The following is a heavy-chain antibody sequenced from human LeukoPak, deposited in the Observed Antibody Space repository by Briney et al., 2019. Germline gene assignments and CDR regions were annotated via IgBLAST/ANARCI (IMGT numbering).Heavy chain of an antibody. Sequence: SETLSLTRTVSGGSVSSGSYYWSWIRQPPGKGLEWIGYIYYSGSTNYNPSLKSRVTISVDTSKNQFSLKLSSVTAADTAVYYCARAPGAPEFDYWGQGTLVTVSS. CDR3: ARAPGAPEFDY. V-gene: IGHV4-61*01. CDR1: GGSVSSGSYY. CDR2: IYYSGST. J-gene: IGHJ4*02.